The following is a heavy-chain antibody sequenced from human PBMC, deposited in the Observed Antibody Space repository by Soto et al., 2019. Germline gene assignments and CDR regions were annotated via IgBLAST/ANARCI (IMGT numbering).Heavy chain of an antibody. Sequence: SETLSLTCSVSGASVSSGSFYWIWIRQPPGKGLEWIGFIYNNETFNYNPSLKSRVTLSVDTSKHQFSLKLSSVTAADTAVYYCARVPLRYSSSHNFDSWGQGALVTVSS. J-gene: IGHJ4*02. CDR2: IYNNETF. CDR3: ARVPLRYSSSHNFDS. V-gene: IGHV4-61*01. D-gene: IGHD6-19*01. CDR1: GASVSSGSFY.